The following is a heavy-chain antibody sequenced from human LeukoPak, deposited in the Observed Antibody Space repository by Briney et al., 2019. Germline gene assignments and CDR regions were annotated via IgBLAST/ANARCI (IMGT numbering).Heavy chain of an antibody. J-gene: IGHJ4*02. CDR1: GFTFSSYG. V-gene: IGHV3-23*01. CDR2: ISGSGGST. CDR3: AKDTFGGLIVLGY. D-gene: IGHD3-16*02. Sequence: GGTLRLSCAASGFTFSSYGMSWVRQAPGKGLEWVSGISGSGGSTYYADSVKGRFTISRDISKNTLYLQMSSLRAEDTAIYYCAKDTFGGLIVLGYWGQGTLVTVSS.